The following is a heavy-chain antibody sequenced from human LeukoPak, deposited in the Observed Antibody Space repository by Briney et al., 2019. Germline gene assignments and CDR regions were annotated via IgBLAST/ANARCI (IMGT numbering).Heavy chain of an antibody. J-gene: IGHJ4*02. V-gene: IGHV3-21*01. D-gene: IGHD2-8*01. CDR1: GFTFSSYS. CDR2: ISSSTTYI. Sequence: PGGSLRLSCAASGFTFSSYSMNWVRQAPGKGLEWVSSISSSTTYIYYADSVKGRFTISRDNAKNSLYLQMNSLRAEDTAVYYCARDSVLMTSTVIHYYSDYWGQGTLVTVSS. CDR3: ARDSVLMTSTVIHYYSDY.